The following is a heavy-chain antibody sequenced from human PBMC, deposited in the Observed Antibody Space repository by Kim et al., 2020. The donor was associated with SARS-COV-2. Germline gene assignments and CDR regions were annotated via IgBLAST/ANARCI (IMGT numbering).Heavy chain of an antibody. CDR1: GGSFSGYY. J-gene: IGHJ4*02. D-gene: IGHD4-17*01. V-gene: IGHV4-34*01. Sequence: SETLSLTCAVYGGSFSGYYWSWIRQPPGKGLEWIGEINHSGSTNYNPSLKSRVTISVDTSKNQFSLKLSSVTAADTAVYYCASLRRVDYWGQGTLVTVSS. CDR3: ASLRRVDY. CDR2: INHSGST.